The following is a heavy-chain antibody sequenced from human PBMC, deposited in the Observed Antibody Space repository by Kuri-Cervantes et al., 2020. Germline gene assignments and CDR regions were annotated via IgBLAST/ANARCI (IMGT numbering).Heavy chain of an antibody. Sequence: GESLKISCAASGFTFSSYWMHWVRQAPGKGLVWVSRINSDGSSTSYADSVEGRFTISRDNAKNTLYLQMNSLRAEDTAVYYCARERLWGDAFDIWGQGTMVTVSS. CDR1: GFTFSSYW. V-gene: IGHV3-74*01. J-gene: IGHJ3*02. CDR3: ARERLWGDAFDI. D-gene: IGHD2-21*01. CDR2: INSDGSST.